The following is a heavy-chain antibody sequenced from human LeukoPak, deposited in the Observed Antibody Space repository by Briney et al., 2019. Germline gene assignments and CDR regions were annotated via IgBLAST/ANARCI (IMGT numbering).Heavy chain of an antibody. J-gene: IGHJ5*02. D-gene: IGHD2-15*01. CDR3: TRSTSCSGGSCYSSPWFDP. Sequence: GGSLRLSCAASGFTFSSYWMHWVRQAPGKGLVWVSRNSSDGSSTTYADFVKGRFTISRDNAKNTLYLQMNSLRAEDTAVYYCTRSTSCSGGSCYSSPWFDPWGQGTLVTVSS. CDR2: NSSDGSST. CDR1: GFTFSSYW. V-gene: IGHV3-74*01.